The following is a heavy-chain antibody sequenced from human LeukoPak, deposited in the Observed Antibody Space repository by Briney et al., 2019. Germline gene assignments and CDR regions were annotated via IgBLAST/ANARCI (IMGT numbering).Heavy chain of an antibody. CDR3: AEGSLITMIYLANYFDN. V-gene: IGHV3-23*01. CDR1: GFTFSSYA. Sequence: PGGSLRLSCAASGFTFSSYAMSWVRQAPGKGLEWVSAISGSGGSTYYADSVKGRLTISRDNSKNTVYLQMNRLRDEDTPVYYCAEGSLITMIYLANYFDNWGQGTLVTVSS. J-gene: IGHJ4*02. D-gene: IGHD3-22*01. CDR2: ISGSGGST.